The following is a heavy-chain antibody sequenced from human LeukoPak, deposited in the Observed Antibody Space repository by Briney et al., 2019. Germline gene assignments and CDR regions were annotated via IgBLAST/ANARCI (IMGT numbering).Heavy chain of an antibody. V-gene: IGHV3-23*01. J-gene: IGHJ5*02. D-gene: IGHD6-13*01. Sequence: SCKASGGTFSSYAMSWVRQAPGKGLEWVSAISGSGGSTYYADSVKGRFTISRDNSKNTLYLQMNSLRAEDTAVYYCAKDSSSWSSWGQGTLVTVSS. CDR1: GGTFSSYA. CDR3: AKDSSSWSS. CDR2: ISGSGGST.